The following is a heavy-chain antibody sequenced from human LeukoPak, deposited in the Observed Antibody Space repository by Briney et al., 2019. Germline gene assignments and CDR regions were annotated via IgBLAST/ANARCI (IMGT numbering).Heavy chain of an antibody. CDR3: ARDSVDYGGNRGIDY. CDR2: IYYSGST. Sequence: SETLSLTCTVSGASISSSSYYWGWIRQPPGKGLEWIGSIYYSGSTYYNPSLKSRVTISVDTSKNQISLKLNSVTAADTAVYYCARDSVDYGGNRGIDYWGQGTLVTVSS. D-gene: IGHD4-23*01. J-gene: IGHJ4*02. V-gene: IGHV4-39*07. CDR1: GASISSSSYY.